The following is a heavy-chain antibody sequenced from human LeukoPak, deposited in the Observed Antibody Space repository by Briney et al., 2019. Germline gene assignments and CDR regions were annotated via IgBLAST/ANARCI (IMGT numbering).Heavy chain of an antibody. CDR3: VREESGGYFDY. D-gene: IGHD4-23*01. CDR2: IAPSVDTT. CDR1: GYTFTAYY. Sequence: ASVKVSCKASGYTFTAYYINWVRQAPGQGLEWVGRIAPSVDTTNYAQKFRDRVTMTRDTSTSTVYMELRSLRSEDTALYYCVREESGGYFDYWGQGTLVSVSS. J-gene: IGHJ4*02. V-gene: IGHV1-46*01.